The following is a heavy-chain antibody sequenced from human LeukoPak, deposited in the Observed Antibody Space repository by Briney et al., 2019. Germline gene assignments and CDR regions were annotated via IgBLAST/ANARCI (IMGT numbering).Heavy chain of an antibody. CDR3: ARDDRTGGLYDSSIDAFDI. CDR1: GYSISSGYY. D-gene: IGHD3-22*01. J-gene: IGHJ3*02. V-gene: IGHV4-38-2*02. Sequence: SETLSLTCTVSGYSISSGYYWGWIRQPPGKGLEWIGSIYHSGSTYYNPSLKSRVTISVDTSKNQFSLKLSSVTAADTAVYYCARDDRTGGLYDSSIDAFDIWGQGTIVTVSS. CDR2: IYHSGST.